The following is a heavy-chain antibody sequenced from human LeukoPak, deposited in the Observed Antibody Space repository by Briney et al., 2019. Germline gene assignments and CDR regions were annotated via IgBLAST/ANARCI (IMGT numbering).Heavy chain of an antibody. CDR2: ISAYNGNT. D-gene: IGHD3-10*01. CDR3: ARDRTVRGVIVDAFDI. V-gene: IGHV1-18*01. J-gene: IGHJ3*02. Sequence: ASVKVSCKASGYTFTSYGISWVRQAPGQGLEWMGWISAYNGNTNYAQKLQGRVTMTTDTSTSTAYMELRSLRSDDTAVYYCARDRTVRGVIVDAFDIWGQGTMVTVSS. CDR1: GYTFTSYG.